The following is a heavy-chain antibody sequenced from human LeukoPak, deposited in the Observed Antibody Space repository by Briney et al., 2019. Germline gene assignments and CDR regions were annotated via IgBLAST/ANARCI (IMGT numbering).Heavy chain of an antibody. V-gene: IGHV3-53*01. CDR3: ARSATVTKAFDI. CDR2: IYSGGST. D-gene: IGHD4-17*01. Sequence: GGSLRLSCAASGFTVSSNYMSWVRQAPGKGLEWGSVIYSGGSTYYADSVKGRFTISRDNSKNTLYLQMNSLRAEDTAVYYCARSATVTKAFDIWGQGTMVTVSS. J-gene: IGHJ3*02. CDR1: GFTVSSNY.